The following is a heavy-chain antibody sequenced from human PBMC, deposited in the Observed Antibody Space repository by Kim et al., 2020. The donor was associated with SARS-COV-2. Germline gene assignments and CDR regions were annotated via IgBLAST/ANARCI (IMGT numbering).Heavy chain of an antibody. CDR2: IKEDGSET. J-gene: IGHJ6*02. CDR1: GFTFSRYW. CDR3: ARDVDYDSSSFYYGYYYHYGVDV. V-gene: IGHV3-7*01. Sequence: GGSLRLSCVGSGFTFSRYWMSWVRQARGKGLEWVANIKEDGSETYYVDSVEGRFTISRDNAKNSVFLQMKKLRAEDTAVYYCARDVDYDSSSFYYGYYYHYGVDVWGQGPAVTV. D-gene: IGHD3-22*01.